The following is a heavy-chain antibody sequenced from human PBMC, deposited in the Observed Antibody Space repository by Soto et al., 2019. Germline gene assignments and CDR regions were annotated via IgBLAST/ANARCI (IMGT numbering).Heavy chain of an antibody. V-gene: IGHV3-33*05. CDR1: GFRISNSG. D-gene: IGHD4-4*01. CDR2: VSHDGTYE. CDR3: ARDWTVGEQNCCDV. J-gene: IGHJ5*02. Sequence: GGSLRLPCAPSGFRISNSGLHSVRQAPGKGLEGVAVVSHDGTYEDYADSVKGRFTTSRDTSKNTCYLQMNSLRAEDTAVYYCARDWTVGEQNCCDVWGQGTRVTVSS.